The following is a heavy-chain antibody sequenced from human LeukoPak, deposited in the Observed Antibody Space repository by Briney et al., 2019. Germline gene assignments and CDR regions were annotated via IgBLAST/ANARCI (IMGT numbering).Heavy chain of an antibody. CDR2: IYYSGST. J-gene: IGHJ5*02. V-gene: IGHV4-39*01. CDR3: ARQEAAASDNWFDP. D-gene: IGHD6-13*01. CDR1: GGSISSSSYY. Sequence: SSETLFLTCTVSGGSISSSSYYWGWIRQPPGKGLEWIGSIYYSGSTYYNPSLKSRVTISVDTSKNQFSLKLSSVTAADTAVYYCARQEAAASDNWFDPWGQGTLVTVSS.